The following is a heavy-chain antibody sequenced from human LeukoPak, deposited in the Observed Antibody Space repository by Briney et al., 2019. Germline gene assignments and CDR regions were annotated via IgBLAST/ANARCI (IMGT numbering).Heavy chain of an antibody. J-gene: IGHJ4*02. CDR1: GGSISSYY. Sequence: SETLSLTCTVSGGSISSYYWSWIRQPAGKGLEWIGRIYTSGSTNYNPSLKSRVTMSVDTSKNQFSLKLSSVTAADTAVYYCSSEGSGWYDAVFDYWGQGTLVTFSS. V-gene: IGHV4-4*07. CDR2: IYTSGST. D-gene: IGHD6-19*01. CDR3: SSEGSGWYDAVFDY.